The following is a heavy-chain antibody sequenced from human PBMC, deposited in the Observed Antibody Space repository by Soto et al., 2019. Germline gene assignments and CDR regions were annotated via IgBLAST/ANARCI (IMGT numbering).Heavy chain of an antibody. CDR1: GGSISSGDYY. CDR2: IYYSGST. CDR3: ARDFYYFWSGYRPPGAFDI. D-gene: IGHD3-3*01. J-gene: IGHJ3*02. Sequence: PSETLSLTCTVSGGSISSGDYYWSWIRQPPGKGLEWIGYIYYSGSTYYNPSLKSRVTISVDTSKNQFSLKLSSVTAADTAVYYCARDFYYFWSGYRPPGAFDIWGQGTMVPVSS. V-gene: IGHV4-30-4*01.